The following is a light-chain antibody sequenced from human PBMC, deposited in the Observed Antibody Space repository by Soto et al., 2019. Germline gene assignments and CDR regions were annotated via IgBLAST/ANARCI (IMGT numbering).Light chain of an antibody. V-gene: IGKV1-9*01. CDR2: AAS. J-gene: IGKJ4*01. Sequence: IQLTQSPSSLSAYVGDRVTITCRASQDIAIYLAWYQQKPGEAPKLLIYAASTLYGGVPSRFSGSGSGTDFALTITSLQAEDFATYNCQQLRLYPSTFGGGTKVEIK. CDR3: QQLRLYPST. CDR1: QDIAIY.